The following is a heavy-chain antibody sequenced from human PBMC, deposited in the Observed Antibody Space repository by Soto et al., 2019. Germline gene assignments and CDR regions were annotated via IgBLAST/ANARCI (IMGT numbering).Heavy chain of an antibody. CDR2: ISANGGTT. CDR1: GFTFSSYA. J-gene: IGHJ6*03. D-gene: IGHD6-19*01. Sequence: GGSLRLSCAASGFTFSSYAMSWVRQAPGKGLEWVSGISANGGTTYYANSVKGRFTMSRDNSKNTLSLQMNSLRAEDTALYYCAKDQEEGRVDGPYYHYYYMDVWGKGTTVTVSS. CDR3: AKDQEEGRVDGPYYHYYYMDV. V-gene: IGHV3-23*01.